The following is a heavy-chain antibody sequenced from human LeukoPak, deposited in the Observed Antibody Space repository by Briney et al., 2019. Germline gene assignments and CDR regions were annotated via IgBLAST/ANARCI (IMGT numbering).Heavy chain of an antibody. Sequence: GGCLRLSCTASGYTLGEYAMSWFRHAPGKGLVWVGFISSKAYGGTTEYAASVKGRFTISRDDSKSIAYLQMNSLKTEDTAVYYCTRSSSGDYYYYYGMDVWGQGTTVTVSS. CDR2: ISSKAYGGTT. J-gene: IGHJ6*02. D-gene: IGHD4-17*01. CDR1: GYTLGEYA. CDR3: TRSSSGDYYYYYGMDV. V-gene: IGHV3-49*03.